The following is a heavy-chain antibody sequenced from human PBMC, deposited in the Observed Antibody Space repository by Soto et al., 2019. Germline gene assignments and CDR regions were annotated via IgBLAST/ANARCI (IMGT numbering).Heavy chain of an antibody. V-gene: IGHV1-3*01. Sequence: VQLVQCGAEVKKPGASVRISCTASGIPYSTYVIHWVRQAPGQGLEWMGWINAGNGDTRYSQRFQGRVTLTRDTSATTTYMDLSSLRSEDTSIYYCARAISGYVTWGQGTLVTVSS. J-gene: IGHJ4*02. D-gene: IGHD5-12*01. CDR1: GIPYSTYV. CDR2: INAGNGDT. CDR3: ARAISGYVT.